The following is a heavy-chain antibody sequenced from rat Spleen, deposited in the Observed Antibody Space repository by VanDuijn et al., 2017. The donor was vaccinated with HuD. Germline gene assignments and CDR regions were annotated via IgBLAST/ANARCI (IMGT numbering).Heavy chain of an antibody. CDR2: ISTGGTNT. J-gene: IGHJ3*01. CDR3: TRHGGLRNWFAY. V-gene: IGHV5-25*01. D-gene: IGHD1-11*01. CDR1: GFTFSNYY. Sequence: EVQLVESGGGLVQPGRSLKLSCAASGFTFSNYYMAWVRQAPTKGLEWVAYISTGGTNTFYRDSVKGRFTISRDNAKSTLYLQMVSLRSEDTATYYCTRHGGLRNWFAYWGQGTLVTVSS.